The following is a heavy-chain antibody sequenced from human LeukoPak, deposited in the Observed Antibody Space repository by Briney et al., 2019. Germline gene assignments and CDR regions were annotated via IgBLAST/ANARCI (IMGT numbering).Heavy chain of an antibody. Sequence: GVSLRLSCAASGFAFSTHGMGWVRQAPGKGLEGISASGGGGSDTYSADSVKGRVTISRDNCKNTLFLHMNSLRAEDTALYYCAKSSGSWKFDYWGQGTLVTVSP. CDR3: AKSSGSWKFDY. D-gene: IGHD1-1*01. J-gene: IGHJ4*02. V-gene: IGHV3-23*01. CDR1: GFAFSTHG. CDR2: SGGGGSDT.